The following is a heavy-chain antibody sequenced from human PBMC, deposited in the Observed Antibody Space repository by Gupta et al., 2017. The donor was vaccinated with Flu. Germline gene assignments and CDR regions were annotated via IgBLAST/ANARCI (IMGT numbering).Heavy chain of an antibody. CDR1: GYTFTSYG. CDR3: ARDTDFWPRLGARNSDFQQNWFDP. D-gene: IGHD3-3*01. Sequence: SGAEVKKPGASVKVSCKASGYTFTSYGISWVRQAPGQGLEWMGWISAYNGNTNYAQKLQGRVTMTTDTSTSTAYMELRSLRSDDTAVYYCARDTDFWPRLGARNSDFQQNWFDPWGQGTLVTVSS. CDR2: ISAYNGNT. V-gene: IGHV1-18*01. J-gene: IGHJ5*02.